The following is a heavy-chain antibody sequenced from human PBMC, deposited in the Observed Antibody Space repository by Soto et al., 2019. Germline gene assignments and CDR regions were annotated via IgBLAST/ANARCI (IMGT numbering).Heavy chain of an antibody. D-gene: IGHD6-19*01. Sequence: QDLLVQSETEVTKPGSSVKVSCKASGGTFSTYTLSWVRQAPGQGPEWMGRIIPALGIEDSAQKFQGRVKFTADTSTSTAYMELSSLRSDDTAVYYCAAVAGTSAFVGYFEFWGQGTLVTVSS. CDR1: GGTFSTYT. J-gene: IGHJ4*02. V-gene: IGHV1-69*02. CDR2: IIPALGIE. CDR3: AAVAGTSAFVGYFEF.